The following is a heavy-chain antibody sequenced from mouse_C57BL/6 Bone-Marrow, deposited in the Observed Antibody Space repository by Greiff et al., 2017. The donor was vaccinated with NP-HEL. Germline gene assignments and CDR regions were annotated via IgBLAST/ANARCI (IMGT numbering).Heavy chain of an antibody. D-gene: IGHD1-1*01. CDR3: ARHGDYFGSSYGYFDV. Sequence: QVQLQQSGAELVKPGASVKLSCKASGYTFTEYTIHWVRQRSGQGLEWIGWFYPGSGSIKYNEKFKDKATLTADKSSSTVYMDLRRLTSEDSAVYFWARHGDYFGSSYGYFDVWGTGTTVTVSS. CDR2: FYPGSGSI. V-gene: IGHV1-62-2*01. J-gene: IGHJ1*03. CDR1: GYTFTEYT.